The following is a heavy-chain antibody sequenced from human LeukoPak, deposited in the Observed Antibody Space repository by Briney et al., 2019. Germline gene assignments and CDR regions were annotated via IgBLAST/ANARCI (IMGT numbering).Heavy chain of an antibody. CDR3: ARESGWYWFDP. J-gene: IGHJ5*02. Sequence: SETLSLTCTVSGGSISSYYWSWIRQPPGKGLEWIGYIYYSGSTNYNPSLKSRVTISVDTSKNQFSLKLSSVTAADTAVYYCARESGWYWFDPWGRGTLVTVSS. D-gene: IGHD6-19*01. V-gene: IGHV4-59*01. CDR1: GGSISSYY. CDR2: IYYSGST.